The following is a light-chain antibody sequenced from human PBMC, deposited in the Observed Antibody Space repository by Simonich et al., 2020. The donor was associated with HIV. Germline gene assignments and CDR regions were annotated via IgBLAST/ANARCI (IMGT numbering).Light chain of an antibody. CDR3: CSYAGSPYVV. J-gene: IGLJ2*01. Sequence: QSALTQPASVSGSPGQSITISCTGTSSDVGSYNLVSWYQQHPGKAPKLMIYEGSKRPSGVSHRFSGSKSGNTASLTISGLQAEDEADYYCCSYAGSPYVVFGGGTKLTVL. CDR1: SSDVGSYNL. V-gene: IGLV2-23*01. CDR2: EGS.